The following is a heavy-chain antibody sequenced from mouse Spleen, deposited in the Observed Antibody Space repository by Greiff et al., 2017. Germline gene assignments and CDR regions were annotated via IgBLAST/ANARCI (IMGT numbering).Heavy chain of an antibody. D-gene: IGHD1-1*01. CDR2: INYDGSST. V-gene: IGHV5-16*01. CDR3: ARVKFITTAMDY. Sequence: DVKLVESEGGLVQPGSSMKLSCTASGFTFSDYYMAWVRQVPEKGLEWVANINYDGSSTYYLDSLKSRFIISRDNAKNILYLQMSSLKSEDTATYYCARVKFITTAMDYWGQGTSVTVSS. CDR1: GFTFSDYY. J-gene: IGHJ4*01.